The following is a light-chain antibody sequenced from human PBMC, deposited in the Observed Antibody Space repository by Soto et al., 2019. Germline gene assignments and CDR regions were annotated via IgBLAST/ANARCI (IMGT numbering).Light chain of an antibody. CDR2: LTS. V-gene: IGKV1-39*01. Sequence: DIQMTQSPSSLSASVGDRVTITCRASRSIGNYLTWYQQKPESAPKLLIYLTSILQSGVPSRFSGSGSGTDFTLSISSLQPEDFATYYCQQSYSTPYSFGQGTKLEIK. CDR3: QQSYSTPYS. CDR1: RSIGNY. J-gene: IGKJ2*01.